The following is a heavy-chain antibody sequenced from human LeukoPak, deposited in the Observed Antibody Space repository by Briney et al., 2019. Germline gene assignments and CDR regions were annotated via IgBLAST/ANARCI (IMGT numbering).Heavy chain of an antibody. V-gene: IGHV1-46*01. J-gene: IGHJ6*03. D-gene: IGHD3-10*01. CDR3: ARNRINYGSGSYGAYYYYMDV. CDR1: GYTFTSYY. Sequence: VASVKVSCKASGYTFTSYYMHWVRQAPGQGLEWMGIINPSGGSTSYAQKFRGRVTMTRDMSTSTVYMELSSLRSEDTAVYYCARNRINYGSGSYGAYYYYMDVWGKGTTVTVSS. CDR2: INPSGGST.